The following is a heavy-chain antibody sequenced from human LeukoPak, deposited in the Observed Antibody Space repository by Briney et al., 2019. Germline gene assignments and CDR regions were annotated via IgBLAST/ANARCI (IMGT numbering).Heavy chain of an antibody. V-gene: IGHV3-30-3*01. J-gene: IGHJ6*02. CDR3: ARGADGSYSSGSYSSHYGMDV. D-gene: IGHD6-19*01. CDR1: GFTFSSYA. Sequence: GGSLRLSCAASGFTFSSYAVHWVRQAPGKGLEWVAVISYDGIYTYYADSVKGRFTISRDNSRNTLYLEMNSLRAEDTAVYNCARGADGSYSSGSYSSHYGMDVWGQGTTVTVSS. CDR2: ISYDGIYT.